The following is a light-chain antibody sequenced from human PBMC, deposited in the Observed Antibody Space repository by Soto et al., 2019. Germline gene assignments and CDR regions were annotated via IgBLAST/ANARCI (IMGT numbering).Light chain of an antibody. CDR3: QQYGTSPQT. CDR1: QSVSSN. Sequence: EIVLTQSPGTLSLSPWERATLSCRASQSVSSNLAWYQQKPGQAPGLLIYDTSTRASGVPDRFSGSGSGTEFTLTISRLEPEDFAVYYCQQYGTSPQTFGQGTKVDIK. J-gene: IGKJ1*01. CDR2: DTS. V-gene: IGKV3-20*01.